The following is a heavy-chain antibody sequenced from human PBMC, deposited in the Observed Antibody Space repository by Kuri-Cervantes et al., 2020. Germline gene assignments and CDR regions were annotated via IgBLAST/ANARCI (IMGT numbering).Heavy chain of an antibody. CDR1: GGTFSSYA. V-gene: IGHV1-46*01. J-gene: IGHJ6*03. D-gene: IGHD2-8*01. CDR3: ARGTPRYCTNGVCYKYYMDV. Sequence: ASVKVSCKASGGTFSSYAISWVRQAPGQGLEWMGIINPSGGSTSYAQKFQGRVTMTRDTSTSTVYMELSSLRSEDTAVYYYARGTPRYCTNGVCYKYYMDVWGKGTTVTVSS. CDR2: INPSGGST.